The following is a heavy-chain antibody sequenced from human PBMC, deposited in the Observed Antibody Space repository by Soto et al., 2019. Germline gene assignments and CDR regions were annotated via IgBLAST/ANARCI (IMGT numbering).Heavy chain of an antibody. V-gene: IGHV1-2*02. D-gene: IGHD6-6*01. CDR3: ARDQSKAALRGRVWFDP. J-gene: IGHJ5*02. CDR2: INPNSGGT. Sequence: ASVKVSCKASGYTFTGYYMHWVRQAPGQGLEWMGWINPNSGGTNYAQKFQGRVTMTRDTSISTAYMELSRLRSDDTAVYYCARDQSKAALRGRVWFDPWGQGTLVTVSS. CDR1: GYTFTGYY.